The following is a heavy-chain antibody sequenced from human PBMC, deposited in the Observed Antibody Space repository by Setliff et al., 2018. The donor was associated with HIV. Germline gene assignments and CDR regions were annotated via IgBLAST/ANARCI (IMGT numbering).Heavy chain of an antibody. CDR1: GGSLSSGSHY. CDR2: FYTSGTP. V-gene: IGHV4-61*09. Sequence: SETLSXXXSVSGGSLSSGSHYCTWLRQAAGKGLEWIGHFYTSGTPHXHPSLXXXXXXSVDTSKNQFSLKPDPVTAXDAAVXYCGTXFYYFLRLALWXQGVRVTVS. D-gene: IGHD3-22*01. J-gene: IGHJ6*01. CDR3: GTXFYYFLRLAL.